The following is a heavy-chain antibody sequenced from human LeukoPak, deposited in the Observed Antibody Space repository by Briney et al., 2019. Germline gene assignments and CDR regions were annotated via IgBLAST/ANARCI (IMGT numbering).Heavy chain of an antibody. J-gene: IGHJ3*02. CDR2: IYPSGST. D-gene: IGHD2-15*01. Sequence: SETLSLTCSVSGGSTSSDYWSWIRQPAGKGLEWIGRIYPSGSTNYNPSLKSRVTMSVDTSKNQFSLKLNSVTAADTAVYYCARGSLVVVATTSGAFDIWGQGTMVTVSS. V-gene: IGHV4-4*07. CDR3: ARGSLVVVATTSGAFDI. CDR1: GGSTSSDY.